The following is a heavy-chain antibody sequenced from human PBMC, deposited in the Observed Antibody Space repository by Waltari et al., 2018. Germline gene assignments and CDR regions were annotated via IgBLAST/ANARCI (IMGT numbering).Heavy chain of an antibody. Sequence: QVQLQESGPGLVKPSETLSLTCTVSGGSISSYYWSWIRQPAGKGLDGIGRIYTSGSTNYNPARKSRVTMSVDTSKNQCALKLSSVTAADTAVYYCARGPTYYYDSSGYFGAFDIWGQGTMVTVSS. V-gene: IGHV4-4*07. CDR3: ARGPTYYYDSSGYFGAFDI. D-gene: IGHD3-22*01. J-gene: IGHJ3*02. CDR2: IYTSGST. CDR1: GGSISSYY.